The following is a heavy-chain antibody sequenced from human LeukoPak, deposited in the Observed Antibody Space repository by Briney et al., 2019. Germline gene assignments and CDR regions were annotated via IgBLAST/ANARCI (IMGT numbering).Heavy chain of an antibody. CDR1: GYTFTSYY. D-gene: IGHD6-19*01. V-gene: IGHV1-46*01. CDR3: AREGYTSGWSRYYSMDV. CDR2: INPSSGST. J-gene: IGHJ6*02. Sequence: ASVTVSCKASGYTFTSYYIHWVRQAPGQGLEWMGIINPSSGSTTYAQKFQVRVTMTRDTSTSTVYMELTSLRSEDTAVYFCAREGYTSGWSRYYSMDVWGQGTTVTVSS.